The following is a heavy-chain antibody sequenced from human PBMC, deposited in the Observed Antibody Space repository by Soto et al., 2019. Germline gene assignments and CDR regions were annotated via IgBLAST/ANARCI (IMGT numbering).Heavy chain of an antibody. CDR2: IYYSGST. CDR1: GGSISSSSYH. Sequence: SETLSLTCTVSGGSISSSSYHWGWIRQPPGKGLEWIGGIYYSGSTYYNPSLNSRVTISVDTSKNQFSLKLTSVTAADTAVYYCARHPQWLVHFDYWGQGTLVTVSS. CDR3: ARHPQWLVHFDY. D-gene: IGHD6-19*01. J-gene: IGHJ4*02. V-gene: IGHV4-39*01.